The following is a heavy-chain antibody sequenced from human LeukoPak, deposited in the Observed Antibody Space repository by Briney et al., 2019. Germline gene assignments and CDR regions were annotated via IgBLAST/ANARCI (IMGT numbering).Heavy chain of an antibody. CDR3: AKGGQAVARQAKNYYYYYMDV. CDR1: GFTFSSYG. Sequence: GGSLRLSCAASGFTFSSYGMSWVRQAPGKGLEWVSAISGSGGSTYYADSVKGRFTISRDNSKNTLYLQMNSLRAEDTAVYYCAKGGQAVARQAKNYYYYYMDVWGKGTTVTISS. J-gene: IGHJ6*03. CDR2: ISGSGGST. V-gene: IGHV3-23*01. D-gene: IGHD6-19*01.